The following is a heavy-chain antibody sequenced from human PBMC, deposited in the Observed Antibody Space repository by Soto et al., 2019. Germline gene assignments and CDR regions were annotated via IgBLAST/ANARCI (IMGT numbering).Heavy chain of an antibody. D-gene: IGHD2-15*01. CDR2: ISGSGGST. CDR3: AKDFGYCSGGSCSIYYYYGMDV. CDR1: GFTFSSYA. J-gene: IGHJ6*02. V-gene: IGHV3-23*01. Sequence: EVQLLESGGGLVQPGGSLRLSCTASGFTFSSYAMSWVRQAPGKGLEWVSGISGSGGSTYYADSVKGRFTISRDNSKNTLYLQMNSLRAEDTAVYYCAKDFGYCSGGSCSIYYYYGMDVWGQGTTVTVSS.